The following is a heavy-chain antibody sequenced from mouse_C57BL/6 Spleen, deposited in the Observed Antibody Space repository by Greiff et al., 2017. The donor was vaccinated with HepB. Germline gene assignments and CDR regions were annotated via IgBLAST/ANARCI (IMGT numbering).Heavy chain of an antibody. CDR2: IDPSDSYT. CDR3: ASAMEYFDV. V-gene: IGHV1-50*01. J-gene: IGHJ1*03. CDR1: GYTFTSYW. Sequence: QVQLQQPGAELVKPGASVKLSCKASGYTFTSYWMQWVKQRPGQGLEWIGEIDPSDSYTNYNQKFKGKATLTVDTSSSTAYMQLSSLTSEDSAVYYGASAMEYFDVWGTGTTVTVSS.